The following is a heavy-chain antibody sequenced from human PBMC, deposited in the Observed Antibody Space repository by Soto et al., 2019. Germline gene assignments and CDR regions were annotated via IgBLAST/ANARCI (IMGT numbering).Heavy chain of an antibody. V-gene: IGHV1-69*06. D-gene: IGHD3-3*01. CDR1: GGTFSSYA. CDR2: IIPIFGTA. J-gene: IGHJ6*02. CDR3: ARDREGDGWSGYQYYYYYYGMDV. Sequence: QVQLVQSGAEVKKPGSSVKVSCKASGGTFSSYAISWVRQAPGQGLEWMGGIIPIFGTANYAQKCQGRVTIPADKSTSTAYMELSSLRSEDTAVYYCARDREGDGWSGYQYYYYYYGMDVWGQGTTVTVSS.